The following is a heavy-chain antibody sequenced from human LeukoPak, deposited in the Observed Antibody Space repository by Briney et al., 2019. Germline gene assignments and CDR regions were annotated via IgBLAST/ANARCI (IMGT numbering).Heavy chain of an antibody. D-gene: IGHD1-1*01. CDR1: GGSISNYY. J-gene: IGHJ3*02. CDR3: ARHLPGTGDVAFDI. V-gene: IGHV4-59*08. CDR2: IYYSGST. Sequence: SETLSLTCTVSGGSISNYYWSWIRQPPGKGLEWIGYIYYSGSTNYNPSLKSRVTISVDTSKNQFSLKLSSVTAADTAVYYCARHLPGTGDVAFDIWGQGTMVTVSS.